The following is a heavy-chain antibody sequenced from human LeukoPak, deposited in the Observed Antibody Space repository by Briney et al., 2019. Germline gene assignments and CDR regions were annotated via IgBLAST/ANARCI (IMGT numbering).Heavy chain of an antibody. CDR2: ISSSGSTI. D-gene: IGHD3-3*01. Sequence: PGGSLRLSCAASGFTFSDYYMSWIRQAPGKGLEWVAYISSSGSTIYYADSVKGRFTISRDNAKNSLYLQMNSLRAEDTAVYYCARDGPLRFLEWFLGYWGQGTLVTVSS. CDR1: GFTFSDYY. J-gene: IGHJ4*02. V-gene: IGHV3-11*01. CDR3: ARDGPLRFLEWFLGY.